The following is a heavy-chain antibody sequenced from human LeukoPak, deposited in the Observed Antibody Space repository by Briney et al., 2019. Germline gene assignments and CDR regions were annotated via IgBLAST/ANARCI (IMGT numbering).Heavy chain of an antibody. CDR3: ARDRAAHCSSTSCYVWYFDL. Sequence: SETLSLTCTVSGGSISSYYWSWIRQPPGKGLEWIGYIYYSGSTNYNPSLKRRVTISVDTSKNQFSLKLSSVTAADTAVYYCARDRAAHCSSTSCYVWYFDLWGRGTLVTVSS. V-gene: IGHV4-59*01. CDR2: IYYSGST. CDR1: GGSISSYY. J-gene: IGHJ2*01. D-gene: IGHD2-2*01.